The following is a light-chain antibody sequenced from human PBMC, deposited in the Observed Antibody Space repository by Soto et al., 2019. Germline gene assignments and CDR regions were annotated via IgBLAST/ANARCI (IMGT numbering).Light chain of an antibody. CDR1: QRFLATDGNTH. Sequence: VVMTQSPLYLPVTPGQPGSISCRSSQRFLATDGNTHLNWFQQRPGQSPSRLIYRVSKRDSGVPDRFSGSGSDTDFTLKISRVEAEDVAVYYCMQATHWPGTFAQGTKL. V-gene: IGKV2-30*01. CDR3: MQATHWPGT. J-gene: IGKJ1*01. CDR2: RVS.